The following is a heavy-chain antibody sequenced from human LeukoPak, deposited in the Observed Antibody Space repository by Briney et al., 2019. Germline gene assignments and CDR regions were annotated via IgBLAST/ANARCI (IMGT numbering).Heavy chain of an antibody. J-gene: IGHJ4*02. CDR3: AWEGYSYGSDY. D-gene: IGHD5-18*01. CDR1: GGSISSYY. CDR2: IYYSGST. V-gene: IGHV4-59*01. Sequence: PSETLSLTCTVSGGSISSYYWSWIRQPPGKGLEWIGYIYYSGSTNYNPSLKSRVTISVDTSKNQFSLKLSSVTAADTAVYYCAWEGYSYGSDYWGQGTPVTVSS.